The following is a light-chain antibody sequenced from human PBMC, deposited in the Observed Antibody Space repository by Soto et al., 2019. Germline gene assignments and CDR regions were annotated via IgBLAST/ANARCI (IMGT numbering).Light chain of an antibody. CDR2: GAS. J-gene: IGKJ1*01. Sequence: IVLKQSPGTVSLSPGERATLSCRASQSVSNNYLAWYQQKPGQAPRLLIYGASSLESGVPSRFSGSGSATEFTLTISSLQPDDFATYYCQQYDSYSWTFGQGTKVAIK. V-gene: IGKV3-20*01. CDR3: QQYDSYSWT. CDR1: QSVSNNY.